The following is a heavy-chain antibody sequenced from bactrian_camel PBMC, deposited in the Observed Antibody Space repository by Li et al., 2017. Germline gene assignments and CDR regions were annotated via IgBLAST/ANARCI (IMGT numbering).Heavy chain of an antibody. J-gene: IGHJ4*01. D-gene: IGHD2*01. CDR3: AAGGASVWPSFDG. CDR2: INFDGRST. V-gene: IGHV3S1*01. CDR1: GYIMSSYC. Sequence: VQLVESGGGSVQAGGSLRLSCEISGYIMSSYCYGWFRQAPGKGLEWVSRINFDGRSTYYSASVKGRFTIARDNAKSTLYLQMNTLKPEDTAVYYCAAGGASVWPSFDGWGQGTQVTVS.